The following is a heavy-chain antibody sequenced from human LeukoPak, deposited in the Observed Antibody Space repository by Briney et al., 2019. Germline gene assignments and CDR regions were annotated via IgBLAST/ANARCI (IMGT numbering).Heavy chain of an antibody. CDR1: GYTSTTYW. V-gene: IGHV5-51*01. J-gene: IGHJ3*02. Sequence: GESLKISCKASGYTSTTYWIGWVRQMPGGGLEGMGIIYRGDSDTRYSPSFQGQVTISVDKSISTAYLQWSSLKASYTATYYCARNGNYLDAFNIWGQGTMVTVSS. CDR2: IYRGDSDT. D-gene: IGHD1-1*01. CDR3: ARNGNYLDAFNI.